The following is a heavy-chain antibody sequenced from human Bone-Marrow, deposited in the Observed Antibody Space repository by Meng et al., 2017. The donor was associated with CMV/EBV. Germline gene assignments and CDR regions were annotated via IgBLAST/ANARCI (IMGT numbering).Heavy chain of an antibody. Sequence: GSLRLSCAASGFTFSSYGMHWVRRAPGKGLEWLSFIRFDGSHKFYSDSVKGRFTISRDNSNNTVFLQMNSLRVEDTALYYCAKLYYYGSGSNYWGQGTLVTVSS. J-gene: IGHJ4*02. CDR1: GFTFSSYG. D-gene: IGHD3-10*01. V-gene: IGHV3-30*02. CDR2: IRFDGSHK. CDR3: AKLYYYGSGSNY.